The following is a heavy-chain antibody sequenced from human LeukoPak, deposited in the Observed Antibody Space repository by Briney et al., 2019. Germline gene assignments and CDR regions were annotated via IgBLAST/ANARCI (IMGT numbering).Heavy chain of an antibody. CDR1: GGSLSPHY. CDR2: INNRGTT. D-gene: IGHD5-12*01. CDR3: ARVPLWWLTPFDF. J-gene: IGHJ4*02. V-gene: IGHV4-34*01. Sequence: PSETLSLTCTVSGGSLSPHYWSWIRRPLGKGLEWIGEINNRGTTNYSPSLRGRATISVDTSKNQFSLRLTSVTAADTAMYYCARVPLWWLTPFDFWGQGTLATVSS.